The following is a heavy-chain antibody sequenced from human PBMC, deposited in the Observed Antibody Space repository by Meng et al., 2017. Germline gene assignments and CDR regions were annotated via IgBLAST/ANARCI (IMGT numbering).Heavy chain of an antibody. CDR1: GFTFSDYY. Sequence: GESLKISCAASGFTFSDYYMSWIRQAPGKGLKWVSYISSSGSTIYYADSVKGRFTISRDNAKNSLYLQMNSLRAEDTAVYYCVREGGTFLYDYYYYYGMDVWGQGTTVTVSS. V-gene: IGHV3-11*01. CDR3: VREGGTFLYDYYYYYGMDV. CDR2: ISSSGSTI. J-gene: IGHJ6*02. D-gene: IGHD2-15*01.